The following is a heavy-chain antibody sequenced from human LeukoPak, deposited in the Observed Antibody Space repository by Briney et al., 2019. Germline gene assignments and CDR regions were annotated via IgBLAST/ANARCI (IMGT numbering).Heavy chain of an antibody. CDR3: ARELWFGGRTMFDP. CDR1: GFTFSSYE. J-gene: IGHJ5*02. Sequence: GGSLRLSCAASGFTFSSYEMNWVRQAPGKGLEWVSYISSGSTIYYADSVKGRFTISRDNAKNSLYLQMNSLRAEDTAVYYCARELWFGGRTMFDPWGQGTLVTVSS. CDR2: ISSGSTI. V-gene: IGHV3-48*03. D-gene: IGHD3-10*01.